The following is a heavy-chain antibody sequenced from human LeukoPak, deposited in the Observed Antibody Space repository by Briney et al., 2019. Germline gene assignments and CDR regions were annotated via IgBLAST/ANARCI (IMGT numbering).Heavy chain of an antibody. CDR1: GFTFYDHG. CDR3: AELGITMFGGV. CDR2: INWSGANT. Sequence: GGSLRLSCAASGFTFYDHGMVWLRQAPGKGWEGLSGINWSGANTVYAVCVKGRFTISRDNAKDSLYLQMQSLRAEDTAVYYCAELGITMFGGVWGKGTTVTISS. J-gene: IGHJ6*04. V-gene: IGHV3-20*04. D-gene: IGHD3-10*02.